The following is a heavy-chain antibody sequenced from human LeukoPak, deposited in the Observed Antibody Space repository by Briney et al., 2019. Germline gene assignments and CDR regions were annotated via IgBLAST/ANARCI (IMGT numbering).Heavy chain of an antibody. J-gene: IGHJ4*02. CDR2: IRYDGSNK. Sequence: GGSLRLSCAASGFTFSSYGMHWVRQAPGKGLEWVAFIRYDGSNKYYADSVKGRFTISRDNSKNTLYLQMNSLRAEDTAVYYCAKLRGSGSYSANDYWGQGTLVTVSS. CDR3: AKLRGSGSYSANDY. V-gene: IGHV3-30*02. D-gene: IGHD3-10*01. CDR1: GFTFSSYG.